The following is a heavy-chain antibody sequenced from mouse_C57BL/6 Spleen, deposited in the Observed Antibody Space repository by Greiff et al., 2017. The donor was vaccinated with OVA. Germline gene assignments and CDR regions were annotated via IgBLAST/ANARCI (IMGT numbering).Heavy chain of an antibody. V-gene: IGHV1-15*01. Sequence: QVQLKQSGAELVRPGASVTLSCKASGYTFTDYEMHWVKQTPVHGLEWIGAIDPETGGTAYNQKFKGKAILTADKSSSTAYMELRSLTSEDSAVYYCTRSENYAMDYWGQGTSVTVSS. CDR1: GYTFTDYE. CDR2: IDPETGGT. J-gene: IGHJ4*01. CDR3: TRSENYAMDY.